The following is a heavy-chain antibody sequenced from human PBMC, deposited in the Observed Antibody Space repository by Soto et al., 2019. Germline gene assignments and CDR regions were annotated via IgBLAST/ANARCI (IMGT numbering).Heavy chain of an antibody. CDR1: GASISSYY. CDR3: ARVWVMLRGVSNWFDP. Sequence: QVQLQESGPGLVKPSETLSLTCTVSGASISSYYWSWIRQPPGKGLEWIGYIYHSGSTKYNPSLKSRITISIDTSNNQLSLKLSSVTAADTAVYYCARVWVMLRGVSNWFDPWGQGTLVTVSS. D-gene: IGHD3-10*01. V-gene: IGHV4-59*01. J-gene: IGHJ5*02. CDR2: IYHSGST.